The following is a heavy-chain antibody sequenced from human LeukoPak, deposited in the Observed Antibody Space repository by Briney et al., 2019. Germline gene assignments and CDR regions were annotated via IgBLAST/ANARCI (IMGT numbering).Heavy chain of an antibody. D-gene: IGHD5-18*01. J-gene: IGHJ4*02. CDR1: GFTFSSYA. CDR2: ISYDGSNK. CDR3: ARGGPYSRFFDY. V-gene: IGHV3-30-3*01. Sequence: GGSLRLSCAASGFTFSSYAMRWVRQAPGKGLECVAVISYDGSNKYYADSVKGRFTISRDNSRNTLYLQMNSLRAEDTAVYYCARGGPYSRFFDYWGQGTLVTVSS.